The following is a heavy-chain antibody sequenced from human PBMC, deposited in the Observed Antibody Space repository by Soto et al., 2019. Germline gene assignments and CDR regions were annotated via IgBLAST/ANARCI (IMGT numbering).Heavy chain of an antibody. Sequence: ETLSLTCIVSGESISSSSYYWGWVRQPPGKGLEWIGSIYYSGRTYYNPSFKSRVTISIDTSKNQFSLKLSSVTATDTAVYYCARQRTTVVTQAYFDHWGQGALVTVSS. CDR1: GESISSSSYY. V-gene: IGHV4-39*01. CDR2: IYYSGRT. D-gene: IGHD2-21*02. CDR3: ARQRTTVVTQAYFDH. J-gene: IGHJ4*02.